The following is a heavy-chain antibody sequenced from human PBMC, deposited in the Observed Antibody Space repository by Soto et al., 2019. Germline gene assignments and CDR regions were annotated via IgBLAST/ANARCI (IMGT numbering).Heavy chain of an antibody. D-gene: IGHD6-19*01. CDR3: ARGLRWSSGMDY. CDR2: ISYDGSNK. J-gene: IGHJ4*02. Sequence: GGSLRLSCAASGFTFSSYAMHWVRQAPGKGLEWVAIISYDGSNKYYADSVKGRFTISRDNSKNTLYLQMTSLRAEDTAVYYCARGLRWSSGMDYWGQGTLVTVSS. V-gene: IGHV3-30-3*01. CDR1: GFTFSSYA.